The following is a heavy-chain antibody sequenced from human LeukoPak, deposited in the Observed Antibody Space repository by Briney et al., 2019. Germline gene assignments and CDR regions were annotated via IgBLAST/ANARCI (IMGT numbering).Heavy chain of an antibody. J-gene: IGHJ4*02. Sequence: SETLSLTCTVSGGSISGYYWSWIRQPPGRGLEWIASIYHGGSTNYNPSLKSRVAISVDTSRNQFSLRLSSVTAADTAMYYCARAGKDTAILNFDYWGQGTLVTVSS. CDR1: GGSISGYY. D-gene: IGHD5-18*01. V-gene: IGHV4-59*01. CDR2: IYHGGST. CDR3: ARAGKDTAILNFDY.